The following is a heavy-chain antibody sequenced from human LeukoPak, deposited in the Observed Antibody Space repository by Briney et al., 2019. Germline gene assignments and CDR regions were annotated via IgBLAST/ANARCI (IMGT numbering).Heavy chain of an antibody. CDR1: GFTFSSYW. D-gene: IGHD3-10*01. Sequence: HPGGSLRLSCAASGFTFSSYWMHWVRQAPGKGLVWVSRINSDGSSTSYADSVRGRFTISRDNAKNTLYLQMNSLRAEDTAVYYCARDAPTMVRGVMAPDYWGQGTLVTVSS. J-gene: IGHJ4*02. V-gene: IGHV3-74*01. CDR2: INSDGSST. CDR3: ARDAPTMVRGVMAPDY.